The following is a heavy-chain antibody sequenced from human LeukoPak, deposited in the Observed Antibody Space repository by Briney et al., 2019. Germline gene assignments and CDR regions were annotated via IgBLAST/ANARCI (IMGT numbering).Heavy chain of an antibody. Sequence: TPSETLSLTCTVSRGAISSINYYWGWIRQPPGKGLEWIGSIYYSGRTYYNPSLKSRVTISVDTSKNQFSLKLSSVTAADTAVYYCASPLDYYDSSGYYLWGKGTTVTISS. V-gene: IGHV4-39*01. CDR3: ASPLDYYDSSGYYL. D-gene: IGHD3-22*01. J-gene: IGHJ6*04. CDR1: RGAISSINYY. CDR2: IYYSGRT.